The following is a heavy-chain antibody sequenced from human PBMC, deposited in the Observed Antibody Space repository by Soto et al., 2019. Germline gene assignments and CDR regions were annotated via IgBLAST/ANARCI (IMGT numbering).Heavy chain of an antibody. CDR2: INPSGGST. J-gene: IGHJ3*02. Sequence: ASVKVSCKACGYTFTSYYMHWVRQAPGQGLEWMGIINPSGGSTSYAQKFQGRVTMTRDTSTSTVYMELSSLRSEDTAVYYCARSFVDSSSSNAFDIWGQGTMVTVSS. CDR3: ARSFVDSSSSNAFDI. V-gene: IGHV1-46*01. CDR1: GYTFTSYY. D-gene: IGHD6-6*01.